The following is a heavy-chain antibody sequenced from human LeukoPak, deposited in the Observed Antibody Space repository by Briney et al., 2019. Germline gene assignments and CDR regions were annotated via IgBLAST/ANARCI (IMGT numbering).Heavy chain of an antibody. V-gene: IGHV3-23*01. CDR3: AKEPDVVATWGYFDY. D-gene: IGHD5-12*01. CDR1: GFTFSSYA. J-gene: IGHJ4*02. CDR2: ISGSGGST. Sequence: GGSLRLSCAASGFTFSSYAMSRVRQAPGKGLEWVSAISGSGGSTYYADSVKGRFTISRDNSKNTLYLQMNGLRAEDTAVYYCAKEPDVVATWGYFDYWGQGTLVTVSS.